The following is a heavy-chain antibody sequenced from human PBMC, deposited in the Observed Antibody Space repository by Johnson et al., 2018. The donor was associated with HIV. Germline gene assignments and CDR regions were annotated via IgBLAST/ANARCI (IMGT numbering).Heavy chain of an antibody. CDR1: GFTFDDYG. V-gene: IGHV3-66*01. J-gene: IGHJ3*01. D-gene: IGHD2-2*01. CDR2: IYSGGGT. Sequence: EQLVESGGGVVRPGGSLRLSCAASGFTFDDYGMSWVRQAPGKGLEWVSVIYSGGGTYYADSVTGRFTISRDNSKNTLYLQMNSLRAEDTAAYYCASAIPGRSSLDGFDFWGQGTMVTVSS. CDR3: ASAIPGRSSLDGFDF.